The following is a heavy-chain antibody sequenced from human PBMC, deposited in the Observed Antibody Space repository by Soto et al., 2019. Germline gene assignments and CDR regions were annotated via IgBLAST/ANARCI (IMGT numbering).Heavy chain of an antibody. V-gene: IGHV4-4*07. CDR3: ARGLSSSATFYHYYGMDV. D-gene: IGHD6-6*01. J-gene: IGHJ6*02. CDR1: GVSIISYY. CDR2: IYSSGHT. Sequence: PSETQSHTCPVSGVSIISYYWTWIRQPAGKGMEWIGRIYSSGHTMYNPSLQSRVTLSLETSKNQFSLILTSVTAADTAVYYCARGLSSSATFYHYYGMDVWGQGTTVTVSS.